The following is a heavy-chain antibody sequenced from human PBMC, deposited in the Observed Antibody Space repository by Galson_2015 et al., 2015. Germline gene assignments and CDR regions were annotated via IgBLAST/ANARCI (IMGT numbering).Heavy chain of an antibody. J-gene: IGHJ4*02. CDR1: GFTFSSYW. CDR3: VRGNSGYGNFDY. CDR2: IYTDASSA. D-gene: IGHD5-18*01. Sequence: SLRLSCAASGFTFSSYWMHWVRQAPGKGLVWVSRIYTDASSASSADSVKGRFTISRGDAKSTLYLQMNSLRAEDTAVYYCVRGNSGYGNFDYWGQGILATVSS. V-gene: IGHV3-74*01.